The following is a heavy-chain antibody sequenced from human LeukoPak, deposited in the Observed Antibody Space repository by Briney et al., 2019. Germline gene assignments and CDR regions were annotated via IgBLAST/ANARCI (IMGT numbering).Heavy chain of an antibody. CDR1: GFTFSSYA. Sequence: PGGSLRLSCAASGFTFSSYAMNWVRQAPGKGLEWVSAISGSGGSTYYADSVKGRFTISRDNSKNTLYLQMNSLRAEDTAVYYCAKDGMGYSSSWDAEYFQHWGQGTLVTVSS. CDR2: ISGSGGST. CDR3: AKDGMGYSSSWDAEYFQH. V-gene: IGHV3-23*01. J-gene: IGHJ1*01. D-gene: IGHD6-13*01.